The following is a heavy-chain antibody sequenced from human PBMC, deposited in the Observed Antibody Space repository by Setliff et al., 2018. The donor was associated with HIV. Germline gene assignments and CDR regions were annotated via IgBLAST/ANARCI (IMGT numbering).Heavy chain of an antibody. CDR1: GYSISSGYY. V-gene: IGHV4-38-2*01. CDR2: IHSTGTT. CDR3: ARARITMTGGRLEPYAFDR. Sequence: PSETLSLTCAISGYSISSGYYLGWIRQPPGKGQEWIGYIHSTGTTIYNTSLKSRVTMSVDTSKNQLSLKLRSVTAADTAVYYCARARITMTGGRLEPYAFDRWGQGTKVTVSS. J-gene: IGHJ3*01. D-gene: IGHD3-22*01.